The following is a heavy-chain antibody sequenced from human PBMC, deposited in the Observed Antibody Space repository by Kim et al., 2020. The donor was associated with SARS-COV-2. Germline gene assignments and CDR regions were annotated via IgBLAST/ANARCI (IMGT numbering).Heavy chain of an antibody. CDR3: ARIVAVGSPLRRADY. CDR1: GGSFSGCY. V-gene: IGHV4-34*01. CDR2: INHSGST. J-gene: IGHJ4*02. D-gene: IGHD6-19*01. Sequence: SETLSLTCAVYGGSFSGCYWSWIRQPPGKGLEWIGEINHSGSTNYNPSLKSRVTISVDTSKNQFSLKLSSVTAADTAVYYCARIVAVGSPLRRADYWGQGTLVTVSS.